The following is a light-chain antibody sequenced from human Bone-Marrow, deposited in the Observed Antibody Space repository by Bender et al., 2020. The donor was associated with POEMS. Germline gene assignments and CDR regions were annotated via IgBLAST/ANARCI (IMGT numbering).Light chain of an antibody. CDR1: SSNIGAHA. CDR2: SSH. J-gene: IGLJ3*02. Sequence: QSVLTQPPSASGTPGQRVTISCSGGSSNIGAHAVNWYQHLPGTALTLLIYSSHRRPSEVPDRFSGSRSGTSASLAISGLQSEDEADYYCAVWDDSLNGWVFGGGTKLTVL. CDR3: AVWDDSLNGWV. V-gene: IGLV1-44*01.